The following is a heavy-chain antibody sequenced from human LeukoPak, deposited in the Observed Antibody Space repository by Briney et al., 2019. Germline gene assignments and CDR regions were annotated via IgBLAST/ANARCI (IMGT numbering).Heavy chain of an antibody. CDR1: GFAFNSFA. D-gene: IGHD3-16*02. J-gene: IGHJ4*02. Sequence: GGSLRLSCAASGFAFNSFAMNWVRQAPGKGLEWVSSISGSDGTSHYADFVKGRFTISRDNSKNTLYLQMNSLRAEDTAAYYCAKSLGVGGYTRYKGFDQWGQGTLVVVSS. V-gene: IGHV3-23*01. CDR3: AKSLGVGGYTRYKGFDQ. CDR2: ISGSDGTS.